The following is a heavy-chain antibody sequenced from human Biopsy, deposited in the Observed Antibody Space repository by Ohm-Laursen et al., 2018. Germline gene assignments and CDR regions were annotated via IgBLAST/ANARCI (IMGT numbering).Heavy chain of an antibody. CDR1: GFTFSNYG. Sequence: SLRLSCAASGFTFSNYGMHWVRQAPGKGLEWLAVIWYDGSNKYYGDSVQGRFTISRDNSKNTVYLQMNILRVEDTAVYYCARYATSPSRIDYWGQGTQVTVSS. CDR3: ARYATSPSRIDY. V-gene: IGHV3-33*01. CDR2: IWYDGSNK. J-gene: IGHJ4*02. D-gene: IGHD1-1*01.